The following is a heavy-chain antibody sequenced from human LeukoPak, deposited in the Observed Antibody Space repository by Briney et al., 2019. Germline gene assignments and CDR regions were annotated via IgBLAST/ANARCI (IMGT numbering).Heavy chain of an antibody. CDR1: GFTVSSSY. Sequence: GGSLRLSCAASGFTVSSSYMSWVRQAPGKGLEWASLIYSGGSTYYADSVKGRFTISRDNSKNTLYLQMNSLRAEDTAVYYCARDLIVGANHDAFDIWGQGTMVTVSS. V-gene: IGHV3-53*01. D-gene: IGHD1-26*01. CDR2: IYSGGST. J-gene: IGHJ3*02. CDR3: ARDLIVGANHDAFDI.